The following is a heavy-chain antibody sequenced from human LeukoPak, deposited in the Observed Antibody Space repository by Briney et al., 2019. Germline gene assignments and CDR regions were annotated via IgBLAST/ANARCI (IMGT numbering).Heavy chain of an antibody. Sequence: GASVKVSCKASGYTFTNYAVNWVRQAPGQRLEWMGWINAGNGNTKYSQEFQGRVTIIRGTSANTVYMELSSLRSEDMAVYYCARGIWSSHSVGYYFDFWGQGTLVTVSS. CDR3: ARGIWSSHSVGYYFDF. V-gene: IGHV1-3*03. D-gene: IGHD5/OR15-5a*01. J-gene: IGHJ4*02. CDR2: INAGNGNT. CDR1: GYTFTNYA.